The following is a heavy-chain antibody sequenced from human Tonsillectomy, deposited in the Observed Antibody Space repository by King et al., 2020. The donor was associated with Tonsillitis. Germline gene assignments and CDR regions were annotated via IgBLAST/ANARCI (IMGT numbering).Heavy chain of an antibody. CDR1: GFPFRPSG. CDR2: IRSDGSNH. CDR3: VAPRSGDSYGFDAFDI. Sequence: SVVGVVPPGGSLSLSCPASGFPFRPSGLPWVRPAPGPGLAWVAFIRSDGSNHYYVASVQGRFTISRDNSKPQRYLQMNSLRAEDTDAYYCVAPRSGDSYGFDAFDIWGQGTMVTVSS. V-gene: IGHV3-30*02. D-gene: IGHD5-18*01. J-gene: IGHJ3*02.